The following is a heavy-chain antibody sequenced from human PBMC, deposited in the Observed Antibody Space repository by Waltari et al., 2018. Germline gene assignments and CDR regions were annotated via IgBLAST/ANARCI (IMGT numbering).Heavy chain of an antibody. CDR3: ALDTGALWMDV. V-gene: IGHV1-46*01. J-gene: IGHJ6*02. CDR2: INPSGGST. CDR1: EYTVTSAY. Sequence: QVQLVQSGAEVKKPGASVKISCKTSEYTVTSAYIPWVRQAPGQGLEWMGIINPSGGSTIYAQKFQGRVTMTRDTSTSTVYMEPSSLRSEDTAVYYCALDTGALWMDVWGQGTTVTVSS. D-gene: IGHD2-21*01.